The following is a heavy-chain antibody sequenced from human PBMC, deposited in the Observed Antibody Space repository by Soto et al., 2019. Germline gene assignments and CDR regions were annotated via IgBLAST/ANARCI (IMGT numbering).Heavy chain of an antibody. CDR1: GYTFTSYD. CDR3: ARGRGNYGHTYYYYYYMDV. J-gene: IGHJ6*03. V-gene: IGHV1-8*01. D-gene: IGHD1-7*01. Sequence: ASVKVSCKASGYTFTSYDINWVRQATGQGHERKGWMNPNRGNTGYAQKYQGRGTMTRNTSISTAYMELSSLRSEDTAVYYCARGRGNYGHTYYYYYYMDVWGKGTTVTVSS. CDR2: MNPNRGNT.